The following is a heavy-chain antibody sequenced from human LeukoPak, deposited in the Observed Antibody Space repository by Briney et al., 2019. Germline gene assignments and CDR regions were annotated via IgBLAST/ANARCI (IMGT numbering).Heavy chain of an antibody. V-gene: IGHV3-11*04. CDR3: ARDRRGYSYGIDY. J-gene: IGHJ4*02. D-gene: IGHD5-18*01. CDR2: ISSSGSTI. CDR1: GFTFSDYY. Sequence: GGSLRLSCAASGFTFSDYYTSWIRQAPGKGLEWVSYISSSGSTIYYADSVKGRFAISRDNAKNSPYLQMNSLRAEDTAVYYCARDRRGYSYGIDYWGQGTLVTISS.